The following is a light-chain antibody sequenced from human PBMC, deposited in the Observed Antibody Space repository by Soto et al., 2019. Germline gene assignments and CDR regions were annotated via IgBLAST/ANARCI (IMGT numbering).Light chain of an antibody. J-gene: IGLJ1*01. CDR2: SNT. Sequence: QSVLTQPPSASGTPGQRVTISCSGSTSNIGRSTVSWYQQFPGAAPKLLIYSNTQRPLGVPVRFYGSKSDTSASLAISGLQSEDEADYYCATWNDGVFVFGIGTKVTVL. CDR1: TSNIGRST. V-gene: IGLV1-44*01. CDR3: ATWNDGVFV.